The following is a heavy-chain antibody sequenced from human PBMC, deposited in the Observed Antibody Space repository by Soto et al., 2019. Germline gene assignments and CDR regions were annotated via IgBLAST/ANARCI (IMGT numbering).Heavy chain of an antibody. D-gene: IGHD3-10*01. J-gene: IGHJ5*02. V-gene: IGHV4-34*01. Sequence: SETLSLTCAVYVGSFIGYYWRWIRQPPGKGLEWIGEINHSGSTNYNPSLKSRVTISVDTSKNQFSLKLSSVTAADTAVYYCARDPVRGVIRGFDPWGQGTLVTVSS. CDR3: ARDPVRGVIRGFDP. CDR1: VGSFIGYY. CDR2: INHSGST.